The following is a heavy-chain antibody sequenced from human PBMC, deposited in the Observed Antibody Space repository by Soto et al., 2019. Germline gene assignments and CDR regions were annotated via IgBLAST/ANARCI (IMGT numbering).Heavy chain of an antibody. CDR1: GFTFSRYT. CDR3: AKGGSGYSYYFDC. V-gene: IGHV3-23*01. Sequence: VQLLQSGGGLVHPGGSLRLSCAASGFTFSRYTMSWVRQAPGKGLEWISGISGSGSSTYDADSVKGRFTISTDKSRSTLYLEMNTLRAEDTAVYYCAKGGSGYSYYFDCWGQGTLVTVSS. J-gene: IGHJ4*02. D-gene: IGHD3-22*01. CDR2: ISGSGSST.